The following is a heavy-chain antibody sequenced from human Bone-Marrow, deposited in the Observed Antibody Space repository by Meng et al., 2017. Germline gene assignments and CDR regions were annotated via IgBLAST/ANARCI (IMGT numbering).Heavy chain of an antibody. CDR2: IRSKAYGGTT. CDR3: TREGFAGDFWSRYYFDY. D-gene: IGHD3-3*01. J-gene: IGHJ4*02. CDR1: GFTFSSYS. Sequence: GESLKISCAASGFTFSSYSMNWVRQAPGKGLEWVGFIRSKAYGGTTEYAASVKGRFTISRDDSKSIAYLQMNSLKTEDTAVYYCTREGFAGDFWSRYYFDYWGQGTLVTVSS. V-gene: IGHV3-49*04.